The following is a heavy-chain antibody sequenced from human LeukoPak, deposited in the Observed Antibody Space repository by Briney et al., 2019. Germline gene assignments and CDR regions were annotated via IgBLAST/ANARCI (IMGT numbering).Heavy chain of an antibody. CDR1: GFSFSSHW. CDR2: INQDGREK. V-gene: IGHV3-7*01. CDR3: ARDGVRDGLYFDY. D-gene: IGHD5-24*01. J-gene: IGHJ4*02. Sequence: GGSLRLSCAASGFSFSSHWMSWVRQAPGKGLEWVANINQDGREKQYVGSVRGRFTISRDNAKNSLYLQMNSLRAEDTAVYYCARDGVRDGLYFDYWGQGTLVTVSS.